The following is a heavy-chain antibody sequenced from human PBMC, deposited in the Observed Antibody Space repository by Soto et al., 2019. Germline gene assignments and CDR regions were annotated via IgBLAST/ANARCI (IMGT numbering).Heavy chain of an antibody. CDR3: ARVAIRPYFYGVDV. D-gene: IGHD6-6*01. CDR1: GFSLSTSGMC. V-gene: IGHV2-70*11. J-gene: IGHJ6*02. Sequence: SGPTLVNPTPTLTLTCTFSGFSLSTSGMCVSWIRQPPGKALEWLARIDWDDDKYYSTSLKTRLTISKDTSKNQVVLTMTNMDPLDTATYYCARVAIRPYFYGVDVWGQGTTVTVSS. CDR2: IDWDDDK.